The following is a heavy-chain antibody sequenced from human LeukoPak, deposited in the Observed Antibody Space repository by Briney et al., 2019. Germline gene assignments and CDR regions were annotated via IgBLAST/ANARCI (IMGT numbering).Heavy chain of an antibody. CDR3: VRDSPRTSGLLDY. CDR2: MFPGGST. Sequence: SETPSLTCTVSGASISDSYWSWIRQPAGKGLEWIGRMFPGGSTNYNPSLYSRVSMSVDTSKNQFSLRLTSVTAADTGVYYCVRDSPRTSGLLDYWGQGTLVAVSS. CDR1: GASISDSY. J-gene: IGHJ4*02. D-gene: IGHD5-12*01. V-gene: IGHV4-4*07.